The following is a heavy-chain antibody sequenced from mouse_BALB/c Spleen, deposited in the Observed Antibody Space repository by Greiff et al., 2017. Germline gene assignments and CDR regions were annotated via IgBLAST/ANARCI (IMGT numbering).Heavy chain of an antibody. J-gene: IGHJ2*01. CDR1: GFTFSDYG. CDR2: ISNLAYSI. V-gene: IGHV5-15*02. CDR3: AREGGYGNYVGFDD. Sequence: EVMLVESGGGLVQPGGSRKLSCAASGFTFSDYGMAWVRQAPGKGPEWVAFISNLAYSIYYADTVTGRFTISRENAKNTLYLEMSSLRSEDTAMYYCAREGGYGNYVGFDDWGQGTTLTVSS. D-gene: IGHD2-10*02.